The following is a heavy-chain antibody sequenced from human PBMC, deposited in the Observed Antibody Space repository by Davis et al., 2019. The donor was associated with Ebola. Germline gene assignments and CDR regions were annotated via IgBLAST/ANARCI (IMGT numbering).Heavy chain of an antibody. CDR3: AGGVVVVAATTYYYYSMDV. D-gene: IGHD2-15*01. V-gene: IGHV1-18*01. CDR1: RYSLPRYG. J-gene: IGHJ6*02. Sequence: ASVTVSRKASRYSLPRYGISSLRQAPAQGPEWMGWISAYNGNTNYAQRLQGRVTMTTDTSTSTAYMELRSLRSDDTAVYYCAGGVVVVAATTYYYYSMDVWGQGTTVTVSS. CDR2: ISAYNGNT.